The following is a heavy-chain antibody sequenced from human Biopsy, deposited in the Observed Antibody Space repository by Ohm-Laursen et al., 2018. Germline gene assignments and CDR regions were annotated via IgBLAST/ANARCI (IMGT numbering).Heavy chain of an antibody. J-gene: IGHJ4*02. Sequence: SETLSLTCKVYGKTFSDYYWSWMRQPPGKGLEWIGQINQSGRTNSNPSLKSRINISADKSNNQFSLKLNSVTSADTAVYFCGNEVHGRDYWGLGALVTVSS. V-gene: IGHV4-34*08. D-gene: IGHD2-15*01. CDR3: GNEVHGRDY. CDR2: INQSGRT. CDR1: GKTFSDYY.